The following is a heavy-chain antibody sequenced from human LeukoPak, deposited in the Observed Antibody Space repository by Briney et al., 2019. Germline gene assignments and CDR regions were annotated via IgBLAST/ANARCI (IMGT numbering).Heavy chain of an antibody. CDR3: AKTWIQLWSPDY. V-gene: IGHV3-30*18. Sequence: GGSLRLSCAASGFTFSSYGMHWVRQAPGKGLEWVAVISYDGSNKYYADSVKGRSTISRDNSKNTLYLQMNSLRAEDTAVYYCAKTWIQLWSPDYWGQGTLVTVSS. J-gene: IGHJ4*02. CDR1: GFTFSSYG. CDR2: ISYDGSNK. D-gene: IGHD5-18*01.